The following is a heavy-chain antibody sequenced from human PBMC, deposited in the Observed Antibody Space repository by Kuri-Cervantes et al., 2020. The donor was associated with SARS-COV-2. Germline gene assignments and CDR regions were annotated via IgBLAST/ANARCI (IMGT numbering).Heavy chain of an antibody. CDR2: IYYSGST. CDR3: AREGLGYCSGGSCFSAFDI. V-gene: IGHV4-59*01. D-gene: IGHD2-15*01. CDR1: GDSISSYY. J-gene: IGHJ3*02. Sequence: SETLSLTCTVSGDSISSYYWSWIRQPSGRGLEWIGYIYYSGSTNYNPSLKSRVTISVDTSKNQFSLKLSSVTAADTAVYYCAREGLGYCSGGSCFSAFDIWGQGTMVTVSS.